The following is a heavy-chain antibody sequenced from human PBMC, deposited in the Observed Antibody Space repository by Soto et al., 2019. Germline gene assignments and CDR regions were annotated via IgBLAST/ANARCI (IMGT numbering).Heavy chain of an antibody. CDR3: GVVEFDY. J-gene: IGHJ4*02. CDR2: INPSGGST. Sequence: QVQLVQSGAEVKKPGASVKVSCKASGYTFTSYYMHWVRQAPGQGLEWMGIINPSGGSTSYGQKLQCRVITTRDTSTSTVDIELSRLRSEDTAVYYWGVVEFDYLGQGSLVTVSS. V-gene: IGHV1-46*04. CDR1: GYTFTSYY. D-gene: IGHD2-21*01.